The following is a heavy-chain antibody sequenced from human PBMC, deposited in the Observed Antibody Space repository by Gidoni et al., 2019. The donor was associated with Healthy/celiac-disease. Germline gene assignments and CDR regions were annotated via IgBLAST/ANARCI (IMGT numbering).Heavy chain of an antibody. CDR1: GFTGSSNY. CDR3: ARVKMSYYYDSSGYYYFDY. Sequence: EVQLVESGGGWIQPGGSRRRSWAASGFTGSSNYMSWVRQAPGKGREWVSVIYSGGSTYYADSVKGRFTISRDNSKNTLYLQMNSLRAEDTAVYYCARVKMSYYYDSSGYYYFDYWGQGTLVTVSS. D-gene: IGHD3-22*01. V-gene: IGHV3-53*01. CDR2: IYSGGST. J-gene: IGHJ4*02.